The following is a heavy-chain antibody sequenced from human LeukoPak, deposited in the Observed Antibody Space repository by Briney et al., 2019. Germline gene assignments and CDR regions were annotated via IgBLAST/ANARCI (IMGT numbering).Heavy chain of an antibody. D-gene: IGHD6-19*01. CDR3: ANSDWDY. CDR2: ISGSGDST. V-gene: IGHV3-23*01. Sequence: GGSLRLSCAASGFTFSSYAMSWVRQAPGKGLEWVSAISGSGDSTYYAGSVKGHFTFSRDNSKNTLYLQMNSLRAEDTALYYCANSDWDYWGQGTLVTVSS. CDR1: GFTFSSYA. J-gene: IGHJ4*02.